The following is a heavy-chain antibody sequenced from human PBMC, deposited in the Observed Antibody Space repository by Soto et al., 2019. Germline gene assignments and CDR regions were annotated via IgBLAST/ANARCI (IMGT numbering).Heavy chain of an antibody. CDR3: AKSYYVDYYYGMDV. Sequence: LRLSFAASGFTFSSYAMSWVRQAPGKGLEWVSAISGSGGSTYYADSVKGRFTISRDNSKNTLCLQMNSLRAEDTAVYYCAKSYYVDYYYGMDVWGQGTTVTVSS. D-gene: IGHD1-26*01. V-gene: IGHV3-23*01. J-gene: IGHJ6*02. CDR2: ISGSGGST. CDR1: GFTFSSYA.